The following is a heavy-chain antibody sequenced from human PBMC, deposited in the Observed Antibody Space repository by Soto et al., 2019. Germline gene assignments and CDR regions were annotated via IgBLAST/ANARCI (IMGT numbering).Heavy chain of an antibody. Sequence: VGSVRLSCASSVFTFSSYAMSCVRHSPGKGLEWVSAISGSGGSTYYADSVKGRFTISRDNSKNTLYLQMNSLRAEDTAVYYCALGYSYGDGYFDYWGQGTLVTVS. J-gene: IGHJ4*02. D-gene: IGHD5-18*01. V-gene: IGHV3-23*01. CDR3: ALGYSYGDGYFDY. CDR2: ISGSGGST. CDR1: VFTFSSYA.